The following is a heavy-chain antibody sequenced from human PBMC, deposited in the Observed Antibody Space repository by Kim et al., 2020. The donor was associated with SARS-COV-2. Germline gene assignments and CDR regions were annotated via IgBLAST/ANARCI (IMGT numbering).Heavy chain of an antibody. Sequence: SETLSLTCGVSGASISSPSYYWSWIRQHPGKGLEWIAYIYYGGSIHYNPSLKSRVSISLETSKNHFSLRVTSVTDADTAVYYCASGYKRLRWWGNVLAPNWFDSWGPGTRVIVSS. CDR2: IYYGGSI. D-gene: IGHD3-10*01. CDR1: GASISSPSYY. J-gene: IGHJ5*01. V-gene: IGHV4-31*11. CDR3: ASGYKRLRWWGNVLAPNWFDS.